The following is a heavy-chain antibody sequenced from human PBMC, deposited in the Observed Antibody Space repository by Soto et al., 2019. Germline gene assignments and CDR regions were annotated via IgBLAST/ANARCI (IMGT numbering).Heavy chain of an antibody. V-gene: IGHV4-59*01. CDR3: ARVSPANYAYENWFDP. CDR2: IYYSGST. CDR1: GGSIGIYY. Sequence: SETLSLTCSVSGGSIGIYYWSWIRQPPGKGLEWIGYIYYSGSTTYNPSLKSRVTISVDTSKNHFSLTLSSVTAADTAVYYCARVSPANYAYENWFDPWGQGTLVTVSS. D-gene: IGHD3-16*01. J-gene: IGHJ5*02.